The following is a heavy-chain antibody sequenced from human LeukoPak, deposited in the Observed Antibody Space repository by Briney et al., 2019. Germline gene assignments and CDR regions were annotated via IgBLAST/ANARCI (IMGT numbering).Heavy chain of an antibody. CDR1: GGSISSGGYY. CDR3: ARYCSSTNCRWFDP. J-gene: IGHJ5*02. Sequence: PSGTLSLTCTVSGGSISSGGYYWTWIRQHPGKGLEWIGYIYYSGNTYYNPSLKSRVTISVDTSKNQFFLNLTSVTAADTAVYYCARYCSSTNCRWFDPWGQGTLVTVSS. D-gene: IGHD2-2*01. V-gene: IGHV4-31*03. CDR2: IYYSGNT.